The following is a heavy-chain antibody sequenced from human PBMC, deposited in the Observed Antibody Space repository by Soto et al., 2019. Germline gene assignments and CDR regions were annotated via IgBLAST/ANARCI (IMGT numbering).Heavy chain of an antibody. Sequence: SETLSLTCTVSGYSISSGYYWGWIRQPPGKGLEWIGSIYHSGSTYYNPSLKSRVTISVDTSKNQFSLKLSSVTAADTAVYYCARVFYDYVWGSYRWGNFDYWGQGTLVTVSS. V-gene: IGHV4-38-2*02. CDR1: GYSISSGYY. CDR3: ARVFYDYVWGSYRWGNFDY. J-gene: IGHJ4*02. D-gene: IGHD3-16*02. CDR2: IYHSGST.